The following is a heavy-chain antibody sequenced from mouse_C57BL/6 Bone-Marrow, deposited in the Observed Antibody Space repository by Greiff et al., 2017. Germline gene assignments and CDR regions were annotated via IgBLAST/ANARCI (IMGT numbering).Heavy chain of an antibody. V-gene: IGHV1-74*01. D-gene: IGHD1-1*01. CDR2: IHPSDSDT. J-gene: IGHJ4*01. Sequence: VQLQQPGAELVKPGASVKVSCKASGYTFTSYWMHWVKQRPGQGLEWIGRIHPSDSDTNYNQKFKGNATFTVDKSSSTSYMQLSSLTSEDSAVYYCAIWGSTVVAVYAYWGQGTSVTVSS. CDR1: GYTFTSYW. CDR3: AIWGSTVVAVYAY.